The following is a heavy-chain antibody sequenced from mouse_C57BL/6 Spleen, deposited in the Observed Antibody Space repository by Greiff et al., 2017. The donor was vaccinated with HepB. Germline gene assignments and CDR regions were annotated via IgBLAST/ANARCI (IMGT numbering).Heavy chain of an antibody. Sequence: EVKLMESGGGLVKPGGSLKLSCAASGFTFSSYAMSWVRQTPEKRLEWVATISDGGSYTYYPDNVKGRFTISRDNAKNNLYLQMSHLKSEDTAMYYCARDRDWDSSFDYWGQGTTLTVSS. CDR2: ISDGGSYT. D-gene: IGHD4-1*01. CDR3: ARDRDWDSSFDY. CDR1: GFTFSSYA. J-gene: IGHJ2*01. V-gene: IGHV5-4*01.